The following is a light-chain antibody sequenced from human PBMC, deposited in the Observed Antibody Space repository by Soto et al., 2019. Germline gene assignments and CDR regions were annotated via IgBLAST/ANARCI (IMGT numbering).Light chain of an antibody. V-gene: IGKV1-5*03. CDR2: KAS. CDR1: QSISSW. CDR3: QHYNSFPHT. J-gene: IGKJ4*01. Sequence: DIQMTQSPSTLSASVGDRVTITCRASQSISSWLAWYQQKPGKAPKLLIYKASNLESGVPSRFSGSGSGTEFTLTISSLQPGDLATYYCQHYNSFPHTFGGGTKVEIK.